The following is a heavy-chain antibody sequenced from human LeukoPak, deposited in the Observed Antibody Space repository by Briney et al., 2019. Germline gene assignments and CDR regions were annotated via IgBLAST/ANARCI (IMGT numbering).Heavy chain of an antibody. J-gene: IGHJ6*03. Sequence: KPSETLSLTCAVSGGSISSSNWWSWVRQPPGKGLEWIGEIYHSGSTNYNPSLKSRVTISVDKSKNQFSLKLSSVTAADTAVYFCARGRVSSSTWYSTYYYYFYMDVWGKGTTVTVSS. CDR2: IYHSGST. CDR3: ARGRVSSSTWYSTYYYYFYMDV. D-gene: IGHD1-1*01. CDR1: GGSISSSNW. V-gene: IGHV4-4*02.